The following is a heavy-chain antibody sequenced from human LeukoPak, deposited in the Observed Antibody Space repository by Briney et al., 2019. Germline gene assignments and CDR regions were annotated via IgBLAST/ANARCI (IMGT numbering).Heavy chain of an antibody. CDR2: IKTGGQT. V-gene: IGHV3-66*01. Sequence: HPGGSLRLSCAASGFTVSNYLMSWVRLAPGQGLECVSIIKTGGQTHYADSVKGRFTISRDTSKNTLYLQMSDLRVEDTAVYYCATRPPGDNAVFDFWGQGTLVTVSS. D-gene: IGHD4-17*01. J-gene: IGHJ4*02. CDR3: ATRPPGDNAVFDF. CDR1: GFTVSNYL.